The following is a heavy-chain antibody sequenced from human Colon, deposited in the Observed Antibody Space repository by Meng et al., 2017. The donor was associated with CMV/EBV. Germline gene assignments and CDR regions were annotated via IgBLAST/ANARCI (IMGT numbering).Heavy chain of an antibody. Sequence: GESLKISCTDSGFIFSVHWMNWVRQAPGKGLEWVANINEDGSKKYYVDSVKGRFTIPRDHANNSLSLQMNSLRTEDTAVYYCAKDNSGFGLDVWGQGTTVTVSS. CDR3: AKDNSGFGLDV. CDR1: GFIFSVHW. CDR2: INEDGSKK. D-gene: IGHD6-25*01. V-gene: IGHV3-7*03. J-gene: IGHJ6*02.